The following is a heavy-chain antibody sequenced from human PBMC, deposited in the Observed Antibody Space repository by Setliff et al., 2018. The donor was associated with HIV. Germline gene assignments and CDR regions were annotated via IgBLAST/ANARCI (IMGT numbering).Heavy chain of an antibody. D-gene: IGHD3-22*01. J-gene: IGHJ4*02. CDR2: INPNSGGT. Sequence: ASVKVSCKASGYTFTGYYMHWVRQAPGQGLEWMGWINPNSGGTNYAQKFRGRVTMTRDTSISTAYMELSRLRSDDTAVYYCARDRYYLDSSGLANYWGQGTLVTVSS. CDR3: ARDRYYLDSSGLANY. V-gene: IGHV1-2*02. CDR1: GYTFTGYY.